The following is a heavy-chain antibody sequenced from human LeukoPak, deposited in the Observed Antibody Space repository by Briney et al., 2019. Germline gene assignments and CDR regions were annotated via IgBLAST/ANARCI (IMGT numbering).Heavy chain of an antibody. CDR2: ISYDGSNK. V-gene: IGHV3-30*04. CDR3: ARDHHSGALDY. D-gene: IGHD1-26*01. CDR1: GFTFSSYA. Sequence: SGGSLRLSCAASGFTFSSYAMHWVRQAPGKGLEWVAVISYDGSNKYYADSVKGRFTISRDNSKNTLYLQMNSLRAEDTAVYYCARDHHSGALDYWGQGTLVTVSS. J-gene: IGHJ4*02.